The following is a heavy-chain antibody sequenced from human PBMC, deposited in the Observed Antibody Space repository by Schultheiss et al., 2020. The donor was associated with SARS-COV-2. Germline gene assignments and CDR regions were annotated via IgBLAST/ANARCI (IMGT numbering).Heavy chain of an antibody. CDR1: GGSISSSSYY. CDR3: ASRDYGEDYYYGMDV. CDR2: IYYSGST. D-gene: IGHD4-17*01. J-gene: IGHJ6*02. Sequence: SETLSLTCTVSGGSISSSSYYWGWIRQPPGKGLEWIGSIYYSGSTYYNPSLKSRVTISVDTSKNQFSLKLSSVTAADTAVYYCASRDYGEDYYYGMDVWGQGTTVTVSS. V-gene: IGHV4-39*01.